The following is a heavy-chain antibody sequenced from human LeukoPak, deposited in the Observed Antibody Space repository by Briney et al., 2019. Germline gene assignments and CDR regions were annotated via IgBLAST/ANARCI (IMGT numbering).Heavy chain of an antibody. D-gene: IGHD7-27*01. V-gene: IGHV3-21*01. CDR2: ISSSSSYI. J-gene: IGHJ3*02. Sequence: PGGSLRLSCAASGFTFSSYSMIWVRQAPGKGVEWVSSISSSSSYIYYADSLKGRFTISRDNAKNSLYLQMTSLRAEDSAVYYCAREPGVHAFDIWGQGTMVTVSS. CDR3: AREPGVHAFDI. CDR1: GFTFSSYS.